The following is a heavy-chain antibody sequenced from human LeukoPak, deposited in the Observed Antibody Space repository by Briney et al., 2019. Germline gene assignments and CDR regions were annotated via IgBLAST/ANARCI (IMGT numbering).Heavy chain of an antibody. CDR3: ARVVPAANIYFDY. D-gene: IGHD2-2*01. CDR1: GGSISSYY. V-gene: IGHV4-59*01. CDR2: IYYSGST. Sequence: SETLPLTCTVPGGSISSYYWSWIRQPPGKGLEWIGYIYYSGSTNYNPSLKSRVTISVGTSKNQFSLKLSSVTAADTAVYYCARVVPAANIYFDYWGQGTLVTISS. J-gene: IGHJ4*02.